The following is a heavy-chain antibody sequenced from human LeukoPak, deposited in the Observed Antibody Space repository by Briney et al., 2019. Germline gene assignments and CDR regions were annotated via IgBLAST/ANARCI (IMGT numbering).Heavy chain of an antibody. CDR3: AYDSSGYYYGADAFDI. V-gene: IGHV4-38-2*02. J-gene: IGHJ3*02. Sequence: SETLSLTCTVSGYSISSGYYWGWIRQPPGKGLEWIGSIYHSGSTYYNPSLKSRVAISVDTSKNEFSLKLSSVTAADTAVYYCAYDSSGYYYGADAFDIWGQGTMVTVSS. CDR1: GYSISSGYY. D-gene: IGHD3-22*01. CDR2: IYHSGST.